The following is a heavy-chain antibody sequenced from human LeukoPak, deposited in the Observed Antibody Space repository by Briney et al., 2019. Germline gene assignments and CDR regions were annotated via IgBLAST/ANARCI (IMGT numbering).Heavy chain of an antibody. CDR2: IYYSGKT. CDR1: GGSIDSSPNY. CDR3: ARDSSGWLNYYYYYGMDV. D-gene: IGHD6-19*01. V-gene: IGHV4-39*07. Sequence: SETLSLTCTVSGGSIDSSPNYWAWIRQSPGKGLEWIAIIYYSGKTYYNPSLKSRVTISVDTSKNQFSLKLSSVTAADTAVYYCARDSSGWLNYYYYYGMDVWGQGTTVTVSS. J-gene: IGHJ6*02.